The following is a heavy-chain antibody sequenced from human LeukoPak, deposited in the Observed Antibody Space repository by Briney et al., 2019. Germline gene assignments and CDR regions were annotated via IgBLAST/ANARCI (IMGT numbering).Heavy chain of an antibody. Sequence: ASVKVSCKTSGYTFAIYQMHWVRQAPGQGLEWMGIVNPSDGSTSYPQKFQGRVTMTRDTSTSTVYMELSSLRSEDTAVYYCARDRGVVPAAILGYWGQGTLVTVSS. CDR3: ARDRGVVPAAILGY. CDR1: GYTFAIYQ. CDR2: VNPSDGST. J-gene: IGHJ4*02. D-gene: IGHD2-2*02. V-gene: IGHV1-46*01.